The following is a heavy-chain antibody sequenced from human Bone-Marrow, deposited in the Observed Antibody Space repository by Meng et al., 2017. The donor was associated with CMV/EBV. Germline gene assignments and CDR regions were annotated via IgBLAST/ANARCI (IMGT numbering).Heavy chain of an antibody. D-gene: IGHD2-15*01. CDR2: IRFDGAIE. Sequence: GGSPRLSCAASGFYFKYYVMHWVRQAPGKGLEWVASIRFDGAIETYVDSVKGRFAISRDNSKNTLYLQMDSLRREDTAVYYCARGVVHLWSVLDFWGQGALITVSS. CDR3: ARGVVHLWSVLDF. J-gene: IGHJ4*02. V-gene: IGHV3-30*02. CDR1: GFYFKYYV.